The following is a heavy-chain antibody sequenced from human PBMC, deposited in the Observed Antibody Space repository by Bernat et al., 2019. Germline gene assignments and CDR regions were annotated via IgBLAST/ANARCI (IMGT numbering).Heavy chain of an antibody. CDR2: IIPILGIA. CDR3: AILYYDILAVPLDY. Sequence: QVQLVQSGAEVKKPGSSVKVSCKASGGTFSSYTISWVRQPPGQGLEWMGRIIPILGIANYAQKFQGRVTITADKSTSTAYMELSSLRSEDTAVYYCAILYYDILAVPLDYWGQGTLVTVSS. J-gene: IGHJ4*02. V-gene: IGHV1-69*02. D-gene: IGHD3-9*01. CDR1: GGTFSSYT.